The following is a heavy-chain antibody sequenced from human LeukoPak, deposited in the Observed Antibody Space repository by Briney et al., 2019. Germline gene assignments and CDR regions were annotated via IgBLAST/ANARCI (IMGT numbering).Heavy chain of an antibody. V-gene: IGHV3-7*01. CDR2: IKQGGSEQ. D-gene: IGHD3-22*01. Sequence: GGSLRLSCAASGFTFSNYWMSWVRQAPGKGLEWVANIKQGGSEQYYVDSLKGRITISRDNAKNSVSLQMNSLRVEDTAVYYCARRYYFDGSGFYFYAFDIWGQGTMVTVSS. CDR3: ARRYYFDGSGFYFYAFDI. J-gene: IGHJ3*02. CDR1: GFTFSNYW.